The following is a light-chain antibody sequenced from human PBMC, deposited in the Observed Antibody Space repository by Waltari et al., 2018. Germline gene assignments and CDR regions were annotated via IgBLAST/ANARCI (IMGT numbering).Light chain of an antibody. V-gene: IGKV1-39*01. CDR3: QQSYTTLT. Sequence: DVQMTQSPSSLSASVGDRVTITCRASQSIANYLNWYQQKPGKVPKLLIYAASSLHSGVPSRFSGSGPGTEFTLTITNLQPEDFATYYCQQSYTTLTFGGGTKVE. CDR2: AAS. J-gene: IGKJ4*01. CDR1: QSIANY.